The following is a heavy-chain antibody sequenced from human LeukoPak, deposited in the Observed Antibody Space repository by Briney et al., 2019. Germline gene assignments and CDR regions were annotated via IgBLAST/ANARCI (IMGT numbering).Heavy chain of an antibody. CDR1: GGSISGYY. D-gene: IGHD1-1*01. CDR2: NYYSGST. CDR3: ARGNWPPAFDI. J-gene: IGHJ3*02. Sequence: PSETLSLTCTVSGGSISGYYWTWIRQPPGKGLEWIGFNYYSGSTNYNSSLKSRVTISVDTSKNLFSLKLSSVTAADTAIYYCARGNWPPAFDIWGQGTLVTVSS. V-gene: IGHV4-59*01.